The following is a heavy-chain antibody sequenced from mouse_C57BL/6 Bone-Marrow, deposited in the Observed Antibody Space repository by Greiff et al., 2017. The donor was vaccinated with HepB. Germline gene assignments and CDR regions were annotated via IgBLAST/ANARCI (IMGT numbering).Heavy chain of an antibody. J-gene: IGHJ1*03. CDR1: GFSLTSYA. V-gene: IGHV2-9-1*01. Sequence: VQLQQSGPGLVAPSQSLSITCTVSGFSLTSYAISWVRQPPGKGLEWLGVIWTGGGTNYNSALKSRLSISKDNSKSQVFLKMNSLQTDDTARYYCARNPVITTDWYFDVWGTGTTVTGSS. CDR3: ARNPVITTDWYFDV. D-gene: IGHD1-1*01. CDR2: IWTGGGT.